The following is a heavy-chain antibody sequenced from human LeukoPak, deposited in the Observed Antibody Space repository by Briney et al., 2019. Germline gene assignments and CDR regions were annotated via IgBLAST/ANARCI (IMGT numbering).Heavy chain of an antibody. CDR3: TTGPPHYYDSSGYYYF. Sequence: GGSLRLSCAASGLSFSNAWMSWVRQAPGKGLEWVGRIKSKTDGGTTDYAAPVKGRFTISRDDSKNTLYLQMNSLKTEDTAVYYCTTGPPHYYDSSGYYYFWGQGTLVTVSS. D-gene: IGHD3-22*01. V-gene: IGHV3-15*01. J-gene: IGHJ4*02. CDR2: IKSKTDGGTT. CDR1: GLSFSNAW.